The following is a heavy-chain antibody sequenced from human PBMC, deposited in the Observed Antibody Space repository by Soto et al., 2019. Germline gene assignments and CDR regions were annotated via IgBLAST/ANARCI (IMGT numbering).Heavy chain of an antibody. Sequence: GGSLRLSCAASGFTFSSYGMHWVRQAPGKGLEWVAVIWYDGSNKYYADSVKGRFTISRDNSKNTLYLQMNSLRAEDTAVYYCARDRGGIAAAGIREIDYWGQGTLVTVSS. CDR1: GFTFSSYG. V-gene: IGHV3-33*01. D-gene: IGHD6-13*01. CDR2: IWYDGSNK. J-gene: IGHJ4*02. CDR3: ARDRGGIAAAGIREIDY.